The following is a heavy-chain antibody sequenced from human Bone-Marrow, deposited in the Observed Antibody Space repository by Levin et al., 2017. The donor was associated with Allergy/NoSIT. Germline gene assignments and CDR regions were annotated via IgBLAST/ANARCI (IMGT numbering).Heavy chain of an antibody. Sequence: PGGSLRLSCAVYGGSFSGYYWSWIRQTPGKGLEWIGEISPSGSTNYNPSLKGRITISIDTSKTQFSLKLSFVTAADTAVYFCARTPLTGNYGDWFDPWGQGTLVTVSS. CDR3: ARTPLTGNYGDWFDP. CDR1: GGSFSGYY. V-gene: IGHV4-34*01. D-gene: IGHD3-9*01. J-gene: IGHJ5*02. CDR2: ISPSGST.